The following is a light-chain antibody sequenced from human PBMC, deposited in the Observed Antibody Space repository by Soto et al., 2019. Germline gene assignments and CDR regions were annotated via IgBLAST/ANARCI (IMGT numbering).Light chain of an antibody. Sequence: QSVLTQPPSASGSPGQSVTISCTGTSSDVGGYNYVSWYQQYPGRAPKLMIYEVTKRPSGVPDRFSGSKSGNTASLTVSGLQAEDEADYYCSSYAASNNFYFVFGGGTKRTFL. CDR2: EVT. CDR3: SSYAASNNFYFV. V-gene: IGLV2-8*01. J-gene: IGLJ3*02. CDR1: SSDVGGYNY.